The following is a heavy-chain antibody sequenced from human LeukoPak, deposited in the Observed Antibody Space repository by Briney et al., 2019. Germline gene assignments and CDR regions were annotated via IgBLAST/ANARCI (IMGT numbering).Heavy chain of an antibody. V-gene: IGHV1-18*01. Sequence: GASVKVSCKASGYTFTSYGISWVRQAPGQGLEWMGWISAYNGNTNYAQKLQGRVTMTTDTSTSTAYMELRSPRSDDTAVYYCARRKQCAVTYYDFWSGSDYYYYYMDVWGKGTTVTVSS. D-gene: IGHD3-3*01. CDR2: ISAYNGNT. CDR3: ARRKQCAVTYYDFWSGSDYYYYYMDV. CDR1: GYTFTSYG. J-gene: IGHJ6*03.